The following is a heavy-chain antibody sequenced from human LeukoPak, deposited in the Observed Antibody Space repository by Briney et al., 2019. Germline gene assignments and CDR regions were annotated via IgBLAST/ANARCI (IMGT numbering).Heavy chain of an antibody. J-gene: IGHJ6*02. V-gene: IGHV4-39*01. D-gene: IGHD2-2*01. CDR3: ARQEVVVPAARVYYYGMDV. Sequence: SETLSLTCTVSGGSISSSSYCWGWIRQPPGKGLEWIGSIYYSGSTYYNPSLKSRVTISVDTSKNQFSLKLSSVTAADTAVYYCARQEVVVPAARVYYYGMDVWGQGTTVTVSS. CDR1: GGSISSSSYC. CDR2: IYYSGST.